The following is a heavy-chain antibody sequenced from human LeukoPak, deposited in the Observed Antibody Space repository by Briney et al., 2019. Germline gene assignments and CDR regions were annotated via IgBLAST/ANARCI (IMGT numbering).Heavy chain of an antibody. Sequence: PSETLSLTCAVYGGSFSGYYWSWIRQPPGKGLEWIGEINHSGSTNYNPSLKSRVTISVDTSKNQFSLKLSSVTAADTAVYYCARGIFDYDSSGYYFRGYYYYGMDVWGQGTTVTVSS. CDR1: GGSFSGYY. V-gene: IGHV4-34*01. CDR3: ARGIFDYDSSGYYFRGYYYYGMDV. CDR2: INHSGST. J-gene: IGHJ6*02. D-gene: IGHD3-22*01.